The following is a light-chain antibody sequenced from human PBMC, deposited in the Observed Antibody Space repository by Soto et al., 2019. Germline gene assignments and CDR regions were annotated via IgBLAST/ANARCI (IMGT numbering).Light chain of an antibody. J-gene: IGKJ1*01. CDR2: GAS. V-gene: IGKV3-20*01. CDR3: QQYGSSGT. CDR1: QSVGSTY. Sequence: EIVLTQSPGTLSLSPGERATLCCRASQSVGSTYLAWYQHKPGQAPRLLIYGASNRATGIPDRFSGSGSGTDFTLTISRLEPEDFAVYYCQQYGSSGTFGQGTKVDIK.